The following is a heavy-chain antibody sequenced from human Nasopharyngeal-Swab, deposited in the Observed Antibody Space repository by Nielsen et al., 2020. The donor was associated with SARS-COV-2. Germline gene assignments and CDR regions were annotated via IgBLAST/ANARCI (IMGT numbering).Heavy chain of an antibody. CDR3: AKNRPDYYDSSGYSWYFDL. CDR2: ISYDGGNK. Sequence: SLKISCAASGFTFSSYGMHWVRQAPGKGLEWVAVISYDGGNKYYADSVKGRFTISRDNSKNTLYLQMNSLRAEDTAVYYCAKNRPDYYDSSGYSWYFDLWGRGTLVTVSS. D-gene: IGHD3-22*01. CDR1: GFTFSSYG. J-gene: IGHJ2*01. V-gene: IGHV3-30*18.